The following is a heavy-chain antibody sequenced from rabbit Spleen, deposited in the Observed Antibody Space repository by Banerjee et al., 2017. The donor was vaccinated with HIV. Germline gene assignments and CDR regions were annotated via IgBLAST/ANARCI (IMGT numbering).Heavy chain of an antibody. V-gene: IGHV1S40*01. Sequence: QSLEESGGGLVQPEGSLTLTCTASGFSFSSSYYMCWVRQAPGKGLEWIACIYAGSSGFTYHATWAKGRFTISKTSSTTVDLKMTSLTAADTATYFCARGVPSYAGYGYPYFNLWGQGTLVTVS. CDR2: IYAGSSGFT. J-gene: IGHJ4*01. CDR3: ARGVPSYAGYGYPYFNL. CDR1: GFSFSSSYY. D-gene: IGHD7-1*01.